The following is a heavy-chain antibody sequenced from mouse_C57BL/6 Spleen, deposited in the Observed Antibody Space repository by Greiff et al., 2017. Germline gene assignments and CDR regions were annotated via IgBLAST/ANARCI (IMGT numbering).Heavy chain of an antibody. D-gene: IGHD1-1*01. V-gene: IGHV1-18*01. Sequence: VQLQQSGPELVKPGASVKIPCKASGYTFTDYNMDWVKQSHGKSLEWIGDINPNNGGTIYNQKFKGKATLTVDKSSSTAYMELRSLTSEDTAVYYCARHGSSYHWYFDVWGTGTTVTVSS. CDR1: GYTFTDYN. CDR3: ARHGSSYHWYFDV. J-gene: IGHJ1*03. CDR2: INPNNGGT.